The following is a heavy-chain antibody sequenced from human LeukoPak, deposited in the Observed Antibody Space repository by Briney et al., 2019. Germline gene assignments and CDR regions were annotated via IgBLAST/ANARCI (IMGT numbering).Heavy chain of an antibody. CDR3: ARDAGHQLSRRNYYAMDV. V-gene: IGHV4-39*07. CDR1: GGSINSSSYY. Sequence: SETLSLTCTVSGGSINSSSYYWGWVRQPPGKGLEWIGSMYYRGSTYYNPSLKSRVTISVNTSKNQFSLKLSSVTAAVTAVYYCARDAGHQLSRRNYYAMDVWGQGTTVTVSS. J-gene: IGHJ6*02. D-gene: IGHD1-1*01. CDR2: MYYRGST.